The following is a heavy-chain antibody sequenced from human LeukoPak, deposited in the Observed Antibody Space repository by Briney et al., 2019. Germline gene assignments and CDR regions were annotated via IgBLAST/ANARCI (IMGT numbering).Heavy chain of an antibody. CDR2: IKEDGTEQ. J-gene: IGHJ3*01. CDR3: VRDASPVHYGVSTSYYDAFDV. V-gene: IGHV3-7*01. Sequence: GGSLRLSCAGSGFIFTDYWMTWVRQAPGKGLEWVANIKEDGTEQNYVDSVNGRFTISRDNARNSLFLQMKSLRAEDTAVYFCVRDASPVHYGVSTSYYDAFDVWGQGTMVTVSS. CDR1: GFIFTDYW. D-gene: IGHD3-10*01.